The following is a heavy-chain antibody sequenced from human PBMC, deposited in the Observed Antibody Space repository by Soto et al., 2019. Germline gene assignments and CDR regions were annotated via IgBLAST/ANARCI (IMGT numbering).Heavy chain of an antibody. CDR1: GGTFSNHA. D-gene: IGHD2-21*02. V-gene: IGHV1-69*13. Sequence: SVKVSCKASGGTFSNHAISWVRQAPGQGLEWVGGIIPMFPTADYAQRFQGRVTITADDSTTTVYMELSGLRSEDTATYYCARDDATYCGGDCYRYFYYGMDVWGQGTTVTVSS. CDR3: ARDDATYCGGDCYRYFYYGMDV. CDR2: IIPMFPTA. J-gene: IGHJ6*02.